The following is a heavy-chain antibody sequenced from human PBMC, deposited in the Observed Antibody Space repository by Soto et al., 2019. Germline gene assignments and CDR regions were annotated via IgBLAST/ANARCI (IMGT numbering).Heavy chain of an antibody. J-gene: IGHJ5*01. Sequence: EVQLEESGGALVHPGGSLRLSCAASGFTFSSYWMSWVRQAPGKGLEWVAYMDLDGSQRDYVDSVKGRFTISRDNARNSLYLQMDSLRVEDTAVYYCAREDWYHFDSWGQGTLVTVSS. V-gene: IGHV3-7*01. CDR2: MDLDGSQR. CDR3: AREDWYHFDS. D-gene: IGHD3-9*01. CDR1: GFTFSSYW.